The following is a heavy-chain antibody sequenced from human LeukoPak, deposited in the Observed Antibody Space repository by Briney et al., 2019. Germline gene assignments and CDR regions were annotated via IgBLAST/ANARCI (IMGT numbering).Heavy chain of an antibody. J-gene: IGHJ4*02. CDR1: GYTFTGYY. CDR2: INPNSGGT. D-gene: IGHD3-16*02. V-gene: IGHV1-2*02. Sequence: ASVKVSCKASGYTFTGYYMHWVRQAPGQGLEWMGWINPNSGGTNYAQKFQGRVTMTRNTSISTAYMELSSLRSEDTAVYYCARVGDYVWGSYRLYYFDYWGQGTLVTVSS. CDR3: ARVGDYVWGSYRLYYFDY.